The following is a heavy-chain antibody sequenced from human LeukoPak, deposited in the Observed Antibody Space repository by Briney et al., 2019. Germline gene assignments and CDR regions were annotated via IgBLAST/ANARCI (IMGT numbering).Heavy chain of an antibody. CDR3: AKAAYDYVWGSYHGYYFDY. CDR1: GFTFSSYS. Sequence: GGSLRLSCAASGFTFSSYSMNWVRQAPGKGLEWVSYISSSSTIYYADSVKGRFTISRDNAKNTLYLQMNSLRAEDTAVYYCAKAAYDYVWGSYHGYYFDYWGQGTLVTVSS. V-gene: IGHV3-48*01. J-gene: IGHJ4*02. CDR2: ISSSSTI. D-gene: IGHD3-16*02.